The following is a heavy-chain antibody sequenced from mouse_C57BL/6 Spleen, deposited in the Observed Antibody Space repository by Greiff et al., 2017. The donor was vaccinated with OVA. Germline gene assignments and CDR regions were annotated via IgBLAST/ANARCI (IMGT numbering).Heavy chain of an antibody. Sequence: VQLQQPGAELVKPGASVKMSCKASGYTFTSYWITWVKQRPGQGLEWIGDIYPGSGSTNYNEKFKSKATLTVDTSSSTAYMQLSSLTSEDSAVYYCARVGYYGSSYYAMDYWGQRTSVTVSS. J-gene: IGHJ4*01. CDR2: IYPGSGST. D-gene: IGHD1-1*01. CDR3: ARVGYYGSSYYAMDY. V-gene: IGHV1-55*01. CDR1: GYTFTSYW.